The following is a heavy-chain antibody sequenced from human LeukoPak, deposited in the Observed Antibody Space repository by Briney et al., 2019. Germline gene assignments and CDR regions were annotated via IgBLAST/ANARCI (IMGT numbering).Heavy chain of an antibody. Sequence: GRSLRLSCAASGFTFRSYDMHWVRQATGKGLEWVSGIGTAGEIYYPGSVKGRFTISRENAKNSLYLQMNSLRAGDTAVYYCARAAYSSTWYSRYFDLWGRGTLVTVSS. CDR2: IGTAGEI. V-gene: IGHV3-13*01. CDR1: GFTFRSYD. J-gene: IGHJ2*01. CDR3: ARAAYSSTWYSRYFDL. D-gene: IGHD6-13*01.